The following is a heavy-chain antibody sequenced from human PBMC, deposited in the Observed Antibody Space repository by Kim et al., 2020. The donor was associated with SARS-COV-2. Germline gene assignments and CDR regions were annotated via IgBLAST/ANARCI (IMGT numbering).Heavy chain of an antibody. V-gene: IGHV4-39*01. D-gene: IGHD1-26*01. CDR1: GGSISSSSYY. J-gene: IGHJ6*02. CDR3: ARFFSGSYSYYYYGMDV. Sequence: SETLSLTCTVSGGSISSSSYYWGWIRQPPGKGLEWIGSIYYSGSTYYNPSLKSRVTISVDTSKNQFSLKLSSVTAADTAVYYCARFFSGSYSYYYYGMDVWGQGTTVTVSS. CDR2: IYYSGST.